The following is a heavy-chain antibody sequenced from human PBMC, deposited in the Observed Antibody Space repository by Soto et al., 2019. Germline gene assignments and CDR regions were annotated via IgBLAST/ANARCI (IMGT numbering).Heavy chain of an antibody. J-gene: IGHJ6*03. CDR2: IKQDGSEK. D-gene: IGHD3-3*01. Sequence: GGSLRLSCAASGFTFSSYWMSWVRQAPGKGLEWVANIKQDGSEKYYVDSVKGRFTISRDNAKNSLYLQMNSLRAEDTAVYYCARDSYDFWSGYYEGSYYYYYMDVWGKGTTVTVSS. V-gene: IGHV3-7*01. CDR3: ARDSYDFWSGYYEGSYYYYYMDV. CDR1: GFTFSSYW.